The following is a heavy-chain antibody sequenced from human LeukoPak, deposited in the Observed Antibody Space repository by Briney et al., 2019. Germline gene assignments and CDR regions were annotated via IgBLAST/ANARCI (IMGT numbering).Heavy chain of an antibody. CDR3: ARDTALADTGPHFDF. D-gene: IGHD6-19*01. V-gene: IGHV3-74*01. Sequence: GGSLRLSCPASGFTFSHPWMHCVRQVPGEGLVCVSRIYSDESTTHYADSVKGRFTISRDSAENTLFLQMNSLRVEDTGEYYCARDTALADTGPHFDFWGQGALVTVSS. CDR1: GFTFSHPW. J-gene: IGHJ4*02. CDR2: IYSDESTT.